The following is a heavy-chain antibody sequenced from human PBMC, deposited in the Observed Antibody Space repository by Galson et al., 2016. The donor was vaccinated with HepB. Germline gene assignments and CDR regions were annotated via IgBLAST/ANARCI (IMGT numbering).Heavy chain of an antibody. CDR3: ARGHSANSFTLDY. Sequence: SLRLSCAASGFTSSSYWMNWFRQAPGKEMVWVSRINGDGSSTTYADSVKGRFTISRDNAKNTLYLQMGSLRAEDTAVYYCARGHSANSFTLDYWGQGTLVTVSS. CDR2: INGDGSST. D-gene: IGHD4/OR15-4a*01. CDR1: GFTSSSYW. V-gene: IGHV3-74*01. J-gene: IGHJ4*02.